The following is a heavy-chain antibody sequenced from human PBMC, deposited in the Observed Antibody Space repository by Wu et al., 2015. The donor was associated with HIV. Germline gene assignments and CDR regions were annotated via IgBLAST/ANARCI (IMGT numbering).Heavy chain of an antibody. V-gene: IGHV1-2*02. D-gene: IGHD3-16*01. Sequence: QVQMVQSGAEVKKPGASVRVTCRASGYSVSDYGIHWIRQAPGQGLEWMGWINHNSGGATYAEKFQGRVAMTEDTSTDTAYMELSSLTSEDTAVYYCATEKLQITKLRGGFD. CDR1: GYSVSDYG. J-gene: IGHJ4*01. CDR3: ATEKLQITKLRGGFD. CDR2: INHNSGGA.